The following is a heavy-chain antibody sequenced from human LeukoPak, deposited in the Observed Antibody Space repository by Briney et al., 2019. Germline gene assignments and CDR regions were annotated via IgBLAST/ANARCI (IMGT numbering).Heavy chain of an antibody. V-gene: IGHV4-59*01. CDR2: IYYSGST. D-gene: IGHD3-10*01. Sequence: NPSETLSLTXTVSGGSISSYYWSWIRQPPGKGLEWIGYIYYSGSTNYNPSLKSRVTISVDTSKNQFSLKLSSVTAADTAVYYCARDSMVRGVRPNYYYYMDVWGKGTTVTVSS. CDR3: ARDSMVRGVRPNYYYYMDV. J-gene: IGHJ6*03. CDR1: GGSISSYY.